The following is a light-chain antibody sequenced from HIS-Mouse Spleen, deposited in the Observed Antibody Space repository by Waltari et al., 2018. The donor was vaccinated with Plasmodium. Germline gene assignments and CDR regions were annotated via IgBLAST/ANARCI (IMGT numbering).Light chain of an antibody. CDR1: SRRSYY. Sequence: SSELTQDPAVSVALGQTVRNNCQGDSRRSYYASWYQQKPGQAPVLVIYGKNNRPSGIPDRFSGSSSGNTASLTITGAQAEDEADYYCNSRDSSGTHGVFGGGTKLTVL. J-gene: IGLJ2*01. CDR3: NSRDSSGTHGV. CDR2: GKN. V-gene: IGLV3-19*01.